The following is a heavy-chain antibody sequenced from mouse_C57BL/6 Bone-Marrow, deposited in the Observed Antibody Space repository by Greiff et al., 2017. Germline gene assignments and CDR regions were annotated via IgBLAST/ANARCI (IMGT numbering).Heavy chain of an antibody. CDR3: AREGTGKAY. Sequence: EVQLVESGGDLVKPGGSLKLSCAASGFTFSSYGMSWVRQTPDKRLEWVATISSGGSYTYYPDSVKGRVTISRDNAKNTLYLQMSSLKSEDTAMYYCAREGTGKAYWGQGTLVTVSA. J-gene: IGHJ3*01. CDR2: ISSGGSYT. V-gene: IGHV5-6*01. CDR1: GFTFSSYG.